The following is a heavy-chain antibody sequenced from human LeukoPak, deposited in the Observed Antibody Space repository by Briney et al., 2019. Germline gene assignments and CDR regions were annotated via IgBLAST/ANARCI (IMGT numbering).Heavy chain of an antibody. D-gene: IGHD3-10*01. CDR3: ARPRFGENGYYYYYMDV. J-gene: IGHJ6*03. CDR2: MNPNSGNT. V-gene: IGHV1-8*01. CDR1: GYTFTSYD. Sequence: ASVKVSCKASGYTFTSYDINWVRQATGQGLEWMEWMNPNSGNTGYAQKFQGRATMTRNTSISTAYMELSSLRSEDTAVYYCARPRFGENGYYYYYMDVWGKGTTVTVSS.